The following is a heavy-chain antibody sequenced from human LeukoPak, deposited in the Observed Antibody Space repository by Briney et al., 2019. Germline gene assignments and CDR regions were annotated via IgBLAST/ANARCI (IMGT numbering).Heavy chain of an antibody. CDR2: IYYSGTT. CDR3: ARHSDRTAYTAKGFDY. J-gene: IGHJ4*02. CDR1: GGSISSSDHF. V-gene: IGHV4-39*01. Sequence: SETLPLTCSVSGGSISSSDHFWGWIRQPPGKGLEWIGSIYYSGTTYYNPSLKSRVTISVDMPKNQFSLKLSSVTAADTAVYYCARHSDRTAYTAKGFDYWGQGTLVTVSS. D-gene: IGHD2-21*02.